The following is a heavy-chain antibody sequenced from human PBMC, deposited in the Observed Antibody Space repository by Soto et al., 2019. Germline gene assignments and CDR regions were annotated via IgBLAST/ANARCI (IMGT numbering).Heavy chain of an antibody. D-gene: IGHD2-15*01. CDR2: ISGSGGST. J-gene: IGHJ4*02. CDR1: GFTFSSYA. V-gene: IGHV3-23*01. CDR3: ARDSIVVVVAATWNY. Sequence: GGSLRLSCAASGFTFSSYAMSWVRQAPGKGLEWVSAISGSGGSTYYADSVKGRFTISRDNSKNTLYLQMNSLRAEDTAVYYCARDSIVVVVAATWNYWGQGTLVTVSS.